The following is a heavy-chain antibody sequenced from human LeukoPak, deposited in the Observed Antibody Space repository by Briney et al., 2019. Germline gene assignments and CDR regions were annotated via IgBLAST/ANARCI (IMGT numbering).Heavy chain of an antibody. V-gene: IGHV3-23*01. CDR2: ISGSGGST. Sequence: GGSLRLSSAASGVTFSSYWMHWGRHAPGEGLEWVSDISGSGGSTYYADSVKGRFTIFTDNSTNTLYPQMNSLRAEDTAVYYWTKSDGYGLLRTCGPGTMVTVSS. D-gene: IGHD3-10*01. CDR3: TKSDGYGLLRT. CDR1: GVTFSSYW. J-gene: IGHJ3*01.